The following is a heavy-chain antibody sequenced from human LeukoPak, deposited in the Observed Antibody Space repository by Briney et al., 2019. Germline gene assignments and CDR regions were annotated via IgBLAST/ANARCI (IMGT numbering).Heavy chain of an antibody. CDR3: ARVDQSPYCYYYRDL. J-gene: IGHJ6*03. Sequence: SETLSLTCTVSGGSISSSSYYWGWIRQPPGKGLEWIGSIYYSGSTYYNPSLKSRVTISVDTSKNQFSLKLSSVTAADTAVYYCARVDQSPYCYYYRDLWAKWTTVTVSS. D-gene: IGHD2-2*03. CDR1: GGSISSSSYY. V-gene: IGHV4-39*07. CDR2: IYYSGST.